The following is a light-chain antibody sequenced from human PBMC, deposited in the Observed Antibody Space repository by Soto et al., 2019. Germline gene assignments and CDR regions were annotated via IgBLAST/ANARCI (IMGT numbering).Light chain of an antibody. Sequence: DIVMTQSPLSLPVTPGEPASISCRSSQSLLHSDGYNYLDWYVQRPGQSPQLLIYLGSSRASGVSDRFRGSGAGTECTLIISRVEAEDVGSYSCMQALQTPLTFGGGTKVHIK. J-gene: IGKJ4*01. CDR2: LGS. CDR3: MQALQTPLT. CDR1: QSLLHSDGYNY. V-gene: IGKV2-28*01.